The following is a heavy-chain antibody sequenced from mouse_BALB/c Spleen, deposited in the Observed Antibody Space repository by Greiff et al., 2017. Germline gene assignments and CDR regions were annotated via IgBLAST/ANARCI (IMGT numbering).Heavy chain of an antibody. Sequence: QVQLKESGAELARPGASVKMSCKASGYTFTSYTMHWVKQRPGQGLEWIGYINPSSGYTNYNQKFKDKATLTADKSSSTAYMQLSSLTSEDSAVYYCARGRAYGYDWYFDVWGAGTTVTVSS. CDR3: ARGRAYGYDWYFDV. CDR1: GYTFTSYT. V-gene: IGHV1-4*01. D-gene: IGHD2-2*01. CDR2: INPSSGYT. J-gene: IGHJ1*01.